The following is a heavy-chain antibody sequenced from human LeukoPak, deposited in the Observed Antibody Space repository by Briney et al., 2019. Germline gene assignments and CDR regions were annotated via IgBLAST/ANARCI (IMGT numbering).Heavy chain of an antibody. CDR2: ISSSSGYI. CDR3: AREMDRSYYYDSSGYYPRRDY. CDR1: GFTFSSYS. D-gene: IGHD3-22*01. J-gene: IGHJ4*02. Sequence: GGSLRLSCAASGFTFSSYSMNWVRQAPGKGLEWVSSISSSSGYIYYADSVKGRFTISRDNAKNSLYLQMNSLRAEDTAVYYCAREMDRSYYYDSSGYYPRRDYWGQGTLVTVSS. V-gene: IGHV3-21*01.